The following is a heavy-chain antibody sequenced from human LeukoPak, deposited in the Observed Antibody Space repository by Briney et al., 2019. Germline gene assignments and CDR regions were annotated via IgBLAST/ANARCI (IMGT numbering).Heavy chain of an antibody. CDR3: ARDVHGDYGSGWFDP. CDR1: GGTFNNSA. V-gene: IGHV1-69*05. CDR2: IMPLFGTA. D-gene: IGHD4-17*01. Sequence: SVKVSCKTSGGTFNNSAISWVRQAPGQGLEWMGGIMPLFGTAGYAQKFQGRVTITKDESTRTVYLELTSLTSDDTAVYYCARDVHGDYGSGWFDPWGQGTLVSVSS. J-gene: IGHJ5*02.